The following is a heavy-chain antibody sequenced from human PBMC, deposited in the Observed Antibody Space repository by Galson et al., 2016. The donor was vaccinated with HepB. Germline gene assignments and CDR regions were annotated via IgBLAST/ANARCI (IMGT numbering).Heavy chain of an antibody. Sequence: ETLSLTCTVSGGSVSSASHYWSWVRQPTGKGLEWIGYISDSESTKYNPSLKGRVTISLDRSKNRFSLRLNSVIAADTAVYYCAKDGGFYNGMDFWGQGTTVTVSS. CDR3: AKDGGFYNGMDF. CDR1: GGSVSSASHY. CDR2: ISDSEST. V-gene: IGHV4-61*01. D-gene: IGHD2-2*02. J-gene: IGHJ6*02.